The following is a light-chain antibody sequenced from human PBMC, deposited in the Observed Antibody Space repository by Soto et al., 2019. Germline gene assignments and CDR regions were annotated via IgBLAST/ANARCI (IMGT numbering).Light chain of an antibody. CDR3: PQYGSSPYT. CDR2: GAS. Sequence: EIVLTQSPGTLSLSPGERATLSCRASQSVSSSYLAWYQQKPGQAPRLLIYGASSRATGIPDRFSGSGSGTDFTLTISRLEPEDCAVYYCPQYGSSPYTFGQGTKLEIK. J-gene: IGKJ2*01. CDR1: QSVSSSY. V-gene: IGKV3-20*01.